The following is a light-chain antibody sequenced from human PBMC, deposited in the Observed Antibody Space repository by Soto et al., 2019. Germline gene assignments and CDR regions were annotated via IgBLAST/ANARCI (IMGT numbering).Light chain of an antibody. CDR3: MQGTRSPTWT. J-gene: IGKJ1*01. CDR2: KIS. CDR1: QSLVHSDGNTY. Sequence: DIVLTQTPLSSPVTLGQPASISCRSSQSLVHSDGNTYLSCLHQRPGQPPRLLIYKISNRFSGVPDRYSGSGAGTDFTLKISRVEAEDLGIYYCMQGTRSPTWTFGQGTKVEIK. V-gene: IGKV2-24*01.